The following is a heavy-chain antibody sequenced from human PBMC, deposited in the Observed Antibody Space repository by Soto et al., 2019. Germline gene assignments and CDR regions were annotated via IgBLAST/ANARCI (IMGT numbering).Heavy chain of an antibody. D-gene: IGHD2-8*01. CDR2: IYYSGST. CDR1: GGSISSGGYY. Sequence: TSETLSLTCTVSGGSISSGGYYWSWIRQHPGKGLEWIGYIYYSGSTYYHPSLKSRVTISVDTSKNQFSLKLSSVTAADTAVYYCARGGGYCTNGVCHRYYYYGMDVWGQGTTVTVSS. V-gene: IGHV4-31*03. J-gene: IGHJ6*02. CDR3: ARGGGYCTNGVCHRYYYYGMDV.